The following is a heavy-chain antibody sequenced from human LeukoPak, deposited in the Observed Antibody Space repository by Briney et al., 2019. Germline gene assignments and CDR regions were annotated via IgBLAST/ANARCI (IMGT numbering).Heavy chain of an antibody. CDR3: ARHQSYGPASYSRLPDF. Sequence: PSETLSLTCTVSGGSISRSPYYWGWIRQPPGKGLEWIGSIYYSGSTYYNPSLKSRLTISVDTSKNYFSLKVSSVTAADTAVYYCARHQSYGPASYSRLPDFWGQGTLVAVSS. CDR1: GGSISRSPYY. V-gene: IGHV4-39*01. J-gene: IGHJ4*02. CDR2: IYYSGST. D-gene: IGHD3-10*01.